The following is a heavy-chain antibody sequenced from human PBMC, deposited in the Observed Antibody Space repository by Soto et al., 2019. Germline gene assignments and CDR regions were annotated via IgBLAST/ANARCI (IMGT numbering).Heavy chain of an antibody. V-gene: IGHV3-33*01. CDR1: GFTFSSYG. CDR2: IWYDGSNK. J-gene: IGHJ4*02. Sequence: GGSLRLSCAASGFTFSSYGMHWVRQAPGKGLERVAVIWYDGSNKYYADSVKGRFTISRDNSKNTLYLQMNSLRAEDTAVYYCARDCYFYDSSGYYLLTPTHFDYWGQGTLVTVSS. D-gene: IGHD3-22*01. CDR3: ARDCYFYDSSGYYLLTPTHFDY.